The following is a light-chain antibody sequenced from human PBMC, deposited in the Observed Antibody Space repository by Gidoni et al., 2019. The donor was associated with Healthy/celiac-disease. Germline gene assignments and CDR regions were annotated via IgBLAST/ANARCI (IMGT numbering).Light chain of an antibody. CDR3: QQYNSYWT. CDR1: QSISSW. CDR2: DAS. J-gene: IGKJ1*01. Sequence: DIQMSQTPSPLSASVGDRVTITCRASQSISSWLAWYQQKPGKAPKLLIYDASSLESGVPSRFSGSGSGTEFTLPISSLQPDDFATYYCQQYNSYWTFGQGTKVEIK. V-gene: IGKV1-5*01.